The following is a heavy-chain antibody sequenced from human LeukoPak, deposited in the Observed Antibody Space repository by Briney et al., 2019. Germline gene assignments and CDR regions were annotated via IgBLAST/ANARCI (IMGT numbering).Heavy chain of an antibody. CDR3: AREHYGGNLVDWFDP. CDR1: GGCISSGDYY. Sequence: SETLSLTCTVSGGCISSGDYYWSWIRQPPGKGLEWIGYIYYSGSTYYNPSLKSRVTISVDTSKNQFSLKLSSVTAADTAVYYCAREHYGGNLVDWFDPWGQGTLVTVSS. D-gene: IGHD4-23*01. J-gene: IGHJ5*02. V-gene: IGHV4-30-4*01. CDR2: IYYSGST.